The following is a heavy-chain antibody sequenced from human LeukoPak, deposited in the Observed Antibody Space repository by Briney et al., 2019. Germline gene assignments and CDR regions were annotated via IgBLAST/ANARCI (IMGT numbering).Heavy chain of an antibody. CDR1: GFTFSNAW. D-gene: IGHD3-10*01. CDR3: TSGPIVEGEAFDY. J-gene: IGHJ4*02. CDR2: IKSKAAGGTT. V-gene: IGHV3-15*01. Sequence: GGSLRLSCAASGFTFSNAWMNWVRQATGKGLEWVGRIKSKAAGGTTDYAAPVKGIFTISRDDSKDALYLQMHSLNTEETAVYYCTSGPIVEGEAFDYWGQGTLVTVSS.